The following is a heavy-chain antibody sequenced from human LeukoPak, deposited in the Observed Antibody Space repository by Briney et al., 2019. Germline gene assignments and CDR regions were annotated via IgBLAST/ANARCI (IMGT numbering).Heavy chain of an antibody. CDR3: ARDGPRTTRRYFDWFSLHGMDV. CDR2: ISSSGSTI. V-gene: IGHV3-48*03. D-gene: IGHD3-9*01. CDR1: GFTFSSYE. J-gene: IGHJ6*02. Sequence: GGSLRLSCAASGFTFSSYEMNWVRQAPGKGLEWVSYISSSGSTIYYADSVKGRFTISRDNAKNSLYLQMNSLRAEDTAVYYCARDGPRTTRRYFDWFSLHGMDVWGQGTTVTVSS.